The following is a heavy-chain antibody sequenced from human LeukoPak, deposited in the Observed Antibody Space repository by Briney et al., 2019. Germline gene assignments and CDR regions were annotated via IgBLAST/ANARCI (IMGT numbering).Heavy chain of an antibody. J-gene: IGHJ4*02. V-gene: IGHV3-23*01. CDR2: ISGSGGST. D-gene: IGHD5-18*01. CDR3: AKTSPRSPDGYSYGPPDY. CDR1: GFTFSDYY. Sequence: GGSLRLSCAASGFTFSDYYMSWIRQAPGKGLEWVSAISGSGGSTYYADSVKGRFTISRDNSKNTLYLQMNSLRAEDTALYYCAKTSPRSPDGYSYGPPDYWGQGTLVTVSS.